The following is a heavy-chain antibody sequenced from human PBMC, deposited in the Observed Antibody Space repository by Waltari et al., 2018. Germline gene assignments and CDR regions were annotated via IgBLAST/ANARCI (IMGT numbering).Heavy chain of an antibody. CDR2: MSGDSDST. V-gene: IGHV3-21*04. CDR3: ARGGLYGQQLLESAFEI. D-gene: IGHD6-13*01. Sequence: EVQLAESGGGLVRPGGSLRLSCVASGFTVGNYNMNWVRQAPGKGLVLVSSMSGDSDSTDYADSVRGRFTISRDNARRSLFLQMNTLRAEDTAVYYCARGGLYGQQLLESAFEIWGQGTKVTVSS. J-gene: IGHJ3*02. CDR1: GFTVGNYN.